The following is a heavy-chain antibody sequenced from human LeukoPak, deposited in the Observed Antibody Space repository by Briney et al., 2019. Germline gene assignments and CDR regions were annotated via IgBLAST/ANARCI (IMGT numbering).Heavy chain of an antibody. CDR1: GFPFSSYG. V-gene: IGHV3-30*18. Sequence: PGRSLRLSCAASGFPFSSYGMHWVRQAPGKGLEWVAVISYDGSNKYYADSVKGRFTISRDNSKNTLYLQMNSLRAEDTAVYYCAKDRGELDPWGQGTLVTVSS. J-gene: IGHJ5*02. D-gene: IGHD3-10*01. CDR2: ISYDGSNK. CDR3: AKDRGELDP.